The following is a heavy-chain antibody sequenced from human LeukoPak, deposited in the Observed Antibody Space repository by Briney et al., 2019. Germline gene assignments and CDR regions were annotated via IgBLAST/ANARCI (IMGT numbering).Heavy chain of an antibody. CDR3: ARVGDGYNVGFDY. Sequence: PGGSLRLSCAASGFTFSSYSMNWVRQAPGKGVEWVSYISSSSSTTYYADSVKGRFTISRDNAKNSLYLQMNSLRAEDTAVYYCARVGDGYNVGFDYWGQGTLVTVSS. D-gene: IGHD5-24*01. CDR2: ISSSSSTT. J-gene: IGHJ4*02. V-gene: IGHV3-48*01. CDR1: GFTFSSYS.